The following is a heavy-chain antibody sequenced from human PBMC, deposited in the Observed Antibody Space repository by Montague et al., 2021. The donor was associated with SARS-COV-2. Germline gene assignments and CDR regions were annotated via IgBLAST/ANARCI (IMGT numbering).Heavy chain of an antibody. CDR1: GASMKSYY. D-gene: IGHD2-21*01. V-gene: IGHV4-59*01. CDR3: ARVEGMIGGITHFDY. Sequence: SETLSLTCSVSGASMKSYYWTWVRRSPGKGLQWIGYTYYSGSTSYDPSLQSRLTTTVDTSKNQFTLRLMSVTAADSAVYYCARVEGMIGGITHFDYWGQGLPVTVSS. CDR2: TYYSGST. J-gene: IGHJ4*02.